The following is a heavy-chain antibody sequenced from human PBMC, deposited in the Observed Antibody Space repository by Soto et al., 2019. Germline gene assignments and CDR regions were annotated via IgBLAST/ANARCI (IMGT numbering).Heavy chain of an antibody. CDR2: ISSSGGNT. CDR1: GFTFTTYT. Sequence: EVQLLESGGGVVQPGGSLRLSCAVSGFTFTTYTMSWVRQAPGKGLEWVSGISSSGGNTYYAESVKGRFTISRDNSTNTLYLQMNSLRADETAAYYCAGVGTALYFDHWGQGTLVSVSS. J-gene: IGHJ4*02. D-gene: IGHD2-21*02. CDR3: AGVGTALYFDH. V-gene: IGHV3-23*01.